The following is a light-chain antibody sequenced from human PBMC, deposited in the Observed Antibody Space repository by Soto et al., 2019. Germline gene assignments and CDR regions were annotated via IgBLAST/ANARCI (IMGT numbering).Light chain of an antibody. Sequence: EIVVTQSPATLSVSPGDRATLSCRASQSVSSNLAWYQQKPGQAPRLLIYGASTRATGIPARFSGSGSGTEFSLTISSLQSEDFAVYYCQQYNNWPPFAFGPGTKVDIK. CDR2: GAS. CDR1: QSVSSN. V-gene: IGKV3-15*01. CDR3: QQYNNWPPFA. J-gene: IGKJ3*01.